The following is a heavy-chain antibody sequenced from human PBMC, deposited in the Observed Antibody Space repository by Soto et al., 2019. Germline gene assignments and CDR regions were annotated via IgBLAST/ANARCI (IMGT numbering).Heavy chain of an antibody. J-gene: IGHJ6*02. CDR2: IDYDGSNK. Sequence: QLQLVESGGGVVQPGRSLRLSCAASGITFSTYAMHWVRQAPGKGLEWVAVIDYDGSNKYYADSVKGRFTISRDNSKNTLYLQMNSLRAEDTAVYYCAKEINWCGGSCYSGYGMDVWGQGTTVTVSS. D-gene: IGHD2-15*01. CDR1: GITFSTYA. CDR3: AKEINWCGGSCYSGYGMDV. V-gene: IGHV3-30*18.